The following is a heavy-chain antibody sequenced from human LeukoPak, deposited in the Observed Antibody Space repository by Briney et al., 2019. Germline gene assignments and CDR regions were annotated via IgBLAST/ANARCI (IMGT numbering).Heavy chain of an antibody. J-gene: IGHJ4*02. CDR1: GGSFSGYY. CDR2: INHSGSN. D-gene: IGHD3-22*01. Sequence: PSETLSLTCAVYGGSFSGYYWSWIRQPPGKGLEWIGEINHSGSNNYNPSLKSRVTISVDTSKNQFSLKLSSVTAADTAVYYCARSSGHRPGVDYWGQGTLVTVSS. V-gene: IGHV4-34*01. CDR3: ARSSGHRPGVDY.